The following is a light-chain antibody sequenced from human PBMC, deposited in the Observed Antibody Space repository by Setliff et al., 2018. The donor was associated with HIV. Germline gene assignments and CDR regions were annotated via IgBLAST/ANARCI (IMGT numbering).Light chain of an antibody. J-gene: IGLJ1*01. V-gene: IGLV2-14*01. CDR2: EVS. Sequence: QSALTQPASVSGSPGQSITISCTGTSNDVGGHNYVSWYQQYTGKAPKLIIYEVSIRPSGVSNRFSGSKSGNTASLTISGLQAEDEADYYCISYTVNSTPLYVLGIGTKVTVL. CDR1: SNDVGGHNY. CDR3: ISYTVNSTPLYV.